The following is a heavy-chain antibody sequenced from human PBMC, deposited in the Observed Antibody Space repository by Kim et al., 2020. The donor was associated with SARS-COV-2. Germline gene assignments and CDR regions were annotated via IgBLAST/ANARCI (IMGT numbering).Heavy chain of an antibody. Sequence: GGSLRLSCAASGFTFSSYGMHWVRQAPGKGLEWVAVIWYDGSNKYYADSVKGRFTISRDNSKNTLYLQMNSLRAEDTAVYYCARDGVSGETIFGVVTPDYWGQGTLVTVSS. CDR2: IWYDGSNK. D-gene: IGHD3-3*01. V-gene: IGHV3-33*01. CDR1: GFTFSSYG. CDR3: ARDGVSGETIFGVVTPDY. J-gene: IGHJ4*02.